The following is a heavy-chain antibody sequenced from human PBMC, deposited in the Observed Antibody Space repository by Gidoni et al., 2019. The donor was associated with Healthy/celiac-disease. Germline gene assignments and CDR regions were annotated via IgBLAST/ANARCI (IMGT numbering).Heavy chain of an antibody. Sequence: EVPLVESGGGLVKPGGSLRLSCAASDFTFSSYSMNWVRQAPGKGLEWVSSISSSSSYIYYADSVKGRFTISRDNAKNSLYLQMNSLRAEDTAVYYCARDFGICGGDCYSDYWGQGTLVTVSS. CDR2: ISSSSSYI. CDR3: ARDFGICGGDCYSDY. J-gene: IGHJ4*02. V-gene: IGHV3-21*01. D-gene: IGHD2-21*01. CDR1: DFTFSSYS.